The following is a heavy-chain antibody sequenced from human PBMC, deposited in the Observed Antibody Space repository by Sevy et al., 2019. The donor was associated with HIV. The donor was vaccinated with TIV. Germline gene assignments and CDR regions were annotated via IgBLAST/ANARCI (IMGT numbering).Heavy chain of an antibody. J-gene: IGHJ4*02. Sequence: GGSLRLSCAASGFTSSSYAMSWVRQAPGKGLEWVSAISGSGGSTYYADSVKGRFTISRDNSKNTLYLQMNSLRAEDTAVYYCAKSLRPYCSSTSCYMLHPDYWGQGTLVTVSS. V-gene: IGHV3-23*01. CDR1: GFTSSSYA. D-gene: IGHD2-2*01. CDR3: AKSLRPYCSSTSCYMLHPDY. CDR2: ISGSGGST.